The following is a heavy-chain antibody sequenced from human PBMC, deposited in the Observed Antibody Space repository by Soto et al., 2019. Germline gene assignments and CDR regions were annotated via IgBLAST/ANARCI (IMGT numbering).Heavy chain of an antibody. V-gene: IGHV4-34*01. J-gene: IGHJ4*02. Sequence: SETLSLTCAVYGGSFSGYYWSWIRQPPGKGLEWIGEINHSGSTNYNPSLKSRVTISVDTSKNQFSLKLSSVTAADTAVYYCARGRWLRFNDYCRQGTLVTVSS. CDR3: ARGRWLRFNDY. D-gene: IGHD5-12*01. CDR2: INHSGST. CDR1: GGSFSGYY.